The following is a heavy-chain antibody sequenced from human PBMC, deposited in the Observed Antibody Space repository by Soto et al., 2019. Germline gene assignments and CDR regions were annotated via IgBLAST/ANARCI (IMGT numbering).Heavy chain of an antibody. D-gene: IGHD5-12*01. CDR3: ARTPYSGYAAWLLPYYYYMDV. CDR2: IYYSGST. Sequence: SETLSLTCTVSGGSISSYYWSWIRQPPGKGLEWIGYIYYSGSTNYNPSLKSRVTISVDTSKNQFSLKLSSVTAADTAVYYCARTPYSGYAAWLLPYYYYMDVWGKGTTVTVSS. CDR1: GGSISSYY. V-gene: IGHV4-59*08. J-gene: IGHJ6*03.